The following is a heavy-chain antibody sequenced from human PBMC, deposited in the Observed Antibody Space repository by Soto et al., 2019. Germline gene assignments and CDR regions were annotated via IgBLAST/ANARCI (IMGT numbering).Heavy chain of an antibody. J-gene: IGHJ6*02. CDR1: GGTFSSYA. D-gene: IGHD4-4*01. CDR3: ASEDDYSNYGRLDYYYYGMDV. Sequence: SVKVSCKASGGTFSSYAISWVRQAPGQGLEWMGGIIPIFGTANYAQKFQGRVTITADESTSTAYMELSSLRSEDTAVYYCASEDDYSNYGRLDYYYYGMDVWGQGTTVTVSS. CDR2: IIPIFGTA. V-gene: IGHV1-69*13.